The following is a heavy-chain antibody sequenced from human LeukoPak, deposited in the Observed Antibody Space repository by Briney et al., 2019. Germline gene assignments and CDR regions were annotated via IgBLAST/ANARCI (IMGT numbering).Heavy chain of an antibody. Sequence: ASVKVSCKASGYTFTSYGISWVRQAPGQRLEWMGWINAGNGNTKYSQKFQGRVSITRDTSASTAYMELSSLRSEDTAVYYCALQGVRGVSYYFDYWGQGTLVTVSS. J-gene: IGHJ4*02. CDR3: ALQGVRGVSYYFDY. CDR2: INAGNGNT. CDR1: GYTFTSYG. V-gene: IGHV1-3*01. D-gene: IGHD3-10*01.